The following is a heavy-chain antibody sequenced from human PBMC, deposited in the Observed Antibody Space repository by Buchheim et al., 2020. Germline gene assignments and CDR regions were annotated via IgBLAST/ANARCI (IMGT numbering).Heavy chain of an antibody. D-gene: IGHD3-9*01. CDR1: GFTFSSYA. Sequence: QVQLVESGGGVVQPGRSLRLSCAASGFTFSSYAMHWVRQAPGKGLEWVAVISYDGSNKYYADSVKGRFTISRDNSKNTLYLQMNSLRAEDMAVYYCAREGIDILTGYQTYYYGMDVWGQGTT. V-gene: IGHV3-30-3*01. J-gene: IGHJ6*02. CDR3: AREGIDILTGYQTYYYGMDV. CDR2: ISYDGSNK.